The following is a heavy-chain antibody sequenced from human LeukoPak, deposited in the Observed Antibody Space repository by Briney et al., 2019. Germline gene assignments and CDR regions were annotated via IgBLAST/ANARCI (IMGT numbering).Heavy chain of an antibody. Sequence: GGSLRLSCAASGFTFPNYAMTWVRQAPGKGLEWVSAIGDSGGSTFYADSVKGRFTISRDNAKNSLYLQMNSLRAEDTAVYYCARGHELDYWGQGTLVTVSS. V-gene: IGHV3-23*01. CDR2: IGDSGGST. CDR1: GFTFPNYA. J-gene: IGHJ4*02. CDR3: ARGHELDY.